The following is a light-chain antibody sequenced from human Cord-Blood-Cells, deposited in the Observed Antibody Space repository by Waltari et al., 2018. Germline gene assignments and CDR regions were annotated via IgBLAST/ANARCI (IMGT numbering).Light chain of an antibody. CDR1: QSVSSN. CDR2: GAS. V-gene: IGKV3-15*01. CDR3: QQYNNWPPYT. J-gene: IGKJ2*01. Sequence: EIVMTQSPATLSVSPGERATLPCRPSQSVSSNLVWYQQKPGQAPRLLIYGASTRATGIPARFSGSGSGTEFTLTISSLQSEDFAVYYCQQYNNWPPYTFGQGTKLEIK.